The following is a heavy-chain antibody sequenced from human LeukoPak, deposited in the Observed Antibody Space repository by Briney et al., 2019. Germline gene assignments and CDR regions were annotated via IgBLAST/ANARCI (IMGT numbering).Heavy chain of an antibody. CDR3: AGGDRLGAALIASFDY. V-gene: IGHV3-21*01. CDR2: ISSSSSYI. D-gene: IGHD3-16*01. CDR1: GFTFSSYS. J-gene: IGHJ4*02. Sequence: GGSLRLSCAASGFTFSSYSMNWVRQAPGKGLEWVSSISSSSSYIYYADSVKGRFTISRDNAKNSLYLQMNSLRAEDTAVYYCAGGDRLGAALIASFDYWGQGTLVSVSS.